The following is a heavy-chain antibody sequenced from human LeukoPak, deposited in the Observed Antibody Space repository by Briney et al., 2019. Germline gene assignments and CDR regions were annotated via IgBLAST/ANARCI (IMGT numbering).Heavy chain of an antibody. J-gene: IGHJ4*02. Sequence: GGSLRLSCAASGFTFNSFNMDWVRQAPGKGLEWISFISNSRNTSHYADSVKGRFTISRDNAKRSLYLQMNNLRPEDTAVYYCAREGVVTPFDYWGQGALVIVSS. CDR3: AREGVVTPFDY. V-gene: IGHV3-48*01. CDR2: ISNSRNTS. D-gene: IGHD4-23*01. CDR1: GFTFNSFN.